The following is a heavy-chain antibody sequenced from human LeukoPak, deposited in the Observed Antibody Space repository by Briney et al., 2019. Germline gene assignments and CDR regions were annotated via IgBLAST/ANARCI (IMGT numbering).Heavy chain of an antibody. V-gene: IGHV1-69*13. CDR2: IIPIFGTA. D-gene: IGHD3-22*01. CDR1: GGTFSSYA. Sequence: ASVKVSCKASGGTFSSYAISWVRQAPGQGLEWMGGIIPIFGTANYAQKFQGRVTITADESTSTAYMELSSLRPEDTAVYYCASPSEYYYDSWGQGTLVTVSS. J-gene: IGHJ4*02. CDR3: ASPSEYYYDS.